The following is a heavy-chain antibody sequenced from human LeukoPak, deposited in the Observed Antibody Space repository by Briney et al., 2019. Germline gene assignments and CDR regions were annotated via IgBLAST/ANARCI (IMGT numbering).Heavy chain of an antibody. CDR2: ISGSGGST. CDR3: AKDDVTCGSLYYCDL. V-gene: IGHV3-23*01. J-gene: IGHJ4*02. D-gene: IGHD1-26*01. Sequence: GGSLRLSCAASGFTFSSYAMSWVRQAPGKGLEWVSVISGSGGSTYYADSVKGRFTISRDNSKNTLYLQMNSLRVEDTAVYYCAKDDVTCGSLYYCDLWGQGTLVRVSS. CDR1: GFTFSSYA.